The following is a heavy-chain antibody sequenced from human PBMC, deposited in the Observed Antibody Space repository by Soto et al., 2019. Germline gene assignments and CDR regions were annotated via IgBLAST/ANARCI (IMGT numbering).Heavy chain of an antibody. CDR2: IYYSGST. J-gene: IGHJ5*02. CDR1: GGSISNFY. CDR3: ARHITIFGAVWFDP. Sequence: PSETLSLTCTVSGGSISNFYWSWIRQPPGKGLEWIGYIYYSGSTNYNPSLKSRVTISVDTSKNQFSLKLSSVTAADTAVYYCARHITIFGAVWFDPWGQGTLVTVSS. V-gene: IGHV4-59*08. D-gene: IGHD3-3*01.